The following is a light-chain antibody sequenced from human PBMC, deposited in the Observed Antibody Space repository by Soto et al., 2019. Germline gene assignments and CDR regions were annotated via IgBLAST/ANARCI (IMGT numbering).Light chain of an antibody. CDR1: NNYVGGYNY. V-gene: IGLV2-14*01. CDR3: SSYTSSSTYV. Sequence: QSALTQPASVSGAPRQAITISCTGKNNYVGGYNYVSWYQQHPGKAPKLMIYDVSNRPSGVSNRFSGSKSGNTASLTISGLQAEDEADYYCSSYTSSSTYVFGTGTKVTVL. CDR2: DVS. J-gene: IGLJ1*01.